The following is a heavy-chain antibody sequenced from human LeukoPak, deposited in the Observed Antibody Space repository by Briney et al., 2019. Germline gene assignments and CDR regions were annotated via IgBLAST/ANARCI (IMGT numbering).Heavy chain of an antibody. CDR1: GFTFSGYW. J-gene: IGHJ4*02. V-gene: IGHV3-74*01. Sequence: GGSLRLSCAASGFTFSGYWMHWVREAPGEGLVWVSRINKDGSTTSYADSVKGRFTISRDNAKNTLDLQMNSLRAEDTAVYYCARGDFWSGYYTNDYWGQGTLVTVSS. D-gene: IGHD3-3*01. CDR3: ARGDFWSGYYTNDY. CDR2: INKDGSTT.